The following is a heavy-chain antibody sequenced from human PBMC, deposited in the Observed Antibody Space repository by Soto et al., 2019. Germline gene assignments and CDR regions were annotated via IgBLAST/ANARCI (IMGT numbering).Heavy chain of an antibody. J-gene: IGHJ4*02. CDR3: ARRDYYGSGSYYTTFDY. Sequence: SETLSLTCTVSGGSISSSSYYWGWIRQPPGKGLEWIGSIYYSGSTYYNPSLKSRVTISVDTSKNQFSLKLSSVTAADTAVYYCARRDYYGSGSYYTTFDYWGQGTLVTVSS. V-gene: IGHV4-39*01. D-gene: IGHD3-10*01. CDR1: GGSISSSSYY. CDR2: IYYSGST.